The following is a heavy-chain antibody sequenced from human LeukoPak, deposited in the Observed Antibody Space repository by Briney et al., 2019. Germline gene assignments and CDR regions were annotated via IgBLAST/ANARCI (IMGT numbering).Heavy chain of an antibody. J-gene: IGHJ5*02. CDR3: AKGGYSTWFDP. Sequence: GGSLRLSCAASGFMFSSYSMTWVRQAPGKGLEWVSNIRSNGRDTYYADSVKGRFTISRDNSKNTLYLEMNSLRAEDTAVYYCAKGGYSTWFDPWGQGTLVTVSS. D-gene: IGHD5-12*01. V-gene: IGHV3-23*01. CDR2: IRSNGRDT. CDR1: GFMFSSYS.